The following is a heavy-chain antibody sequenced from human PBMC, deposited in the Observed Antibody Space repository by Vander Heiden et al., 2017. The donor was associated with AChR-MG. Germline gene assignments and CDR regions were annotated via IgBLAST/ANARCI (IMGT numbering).Heavy chain of an antibody. Sequence: EVQVVESGGDLVQPGRSLRLSCTSSGFTFDDYAMTWVRQAPGKGLEWIGFIRSKAYGETTEYAASVKDRFTISGDDSKSIVYLQMNSLKSEDTAVYYCARVNEQQLVFDGWGKGTLVTGSS. J-gene: IGHJ4*02. CDR1: GFTFDDYA. CDR2: IRSKAYGETT. D-gene: IGHD6-13*01. CDR3: ARVNEQQLVFDG. V-gene: IGHV3-49*04.